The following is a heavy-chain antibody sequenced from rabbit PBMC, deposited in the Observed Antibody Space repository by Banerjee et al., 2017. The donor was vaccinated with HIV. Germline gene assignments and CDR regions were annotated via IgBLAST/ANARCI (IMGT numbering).Heavy chain of an antibody. D-gene: IGHD1-1*01. CDR3: AREMPPARSGMDL. Sequence: QEQLEESGGDLVKPEGSLTLTCTASGFSFSSSYWICWVRQAPGKGLEWIACIGANSGNTNYASWAKGRFTISKTSSTTVTLQMTSLTAADTATYFCAREMPPARSGMDLWGPGTLVTVS. V-gene: IGHV1S45*01. CDR2: IGANSGNT. J-gene: IGHJ4*01. CDR1: GFSFSSSYW.